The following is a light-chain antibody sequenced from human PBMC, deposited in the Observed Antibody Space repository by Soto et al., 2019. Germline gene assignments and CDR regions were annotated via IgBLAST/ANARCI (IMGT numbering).Light chain of an antibody. V-gene: IGKV3-20*01. CDR3: QQYGSSPTWT. J-gene: IGKJ1*01. Sequence: ESVLTQSPGTLSLSPGERASLSCRASQSVSSNYLAWYQQKPGQAPRLLIYGASTRATGIPDRFSGSGSGTDFTLTISRLESDDSAVYYCQQYGSSPTWTFGQGTKVEIK. CDR2: GAS. CDR1: QSVSSNY.